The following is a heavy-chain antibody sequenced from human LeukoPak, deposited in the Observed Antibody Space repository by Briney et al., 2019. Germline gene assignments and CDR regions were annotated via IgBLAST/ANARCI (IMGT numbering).Heavy chain of an antibody. D-gene: IGHD6-13*01. CDR1: VYTSTTYA. V-gene: IGHV1-3*01. J-gene: IGHJ4*02. Sequence: ASVKVSCKASVYTSTTYALHWVRQAPGQRLEWMGWINAGNGNTKYSQKFQARVTITRDTSASTAYMELSSLRSEDTAVYYCARDPIGSRWPYYFDYWGQGTLVTVSS. CDR2: INAGNGNT. CDR3: ARDPIGSRWPYYFDY.